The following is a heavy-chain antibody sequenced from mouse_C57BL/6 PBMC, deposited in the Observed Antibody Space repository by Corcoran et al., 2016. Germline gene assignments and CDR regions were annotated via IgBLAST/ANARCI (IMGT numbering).Heavy chain of an antibody. J-gene: IGHJ4*01. Sequence: QVTLKESGPGILQSSQTLSLTCSFSGFSLSTSGMGVSWIRQPSGKGLEWLAHIYWDDDKRYNPSLKSRLTISKDTSRNQVFLKITSVDTADTATYYCARRLGRTYAMDYWGQGTSVTVSS. D-gene: IGHD4-1*01. CDR3: ARRLGRTYAMDY. V-gene: IGHV8-12*01. CDR1: GFSLSTSGMG. CDR2: IYWDDDK.